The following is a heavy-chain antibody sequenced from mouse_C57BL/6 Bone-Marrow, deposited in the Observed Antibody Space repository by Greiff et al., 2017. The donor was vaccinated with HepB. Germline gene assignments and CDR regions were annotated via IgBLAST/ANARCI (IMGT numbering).Heavy chain of an antibody. D-gene: IGHD2-2*01. CDR3: ASLMVTTTGYYAMDY. J-gene: IGHJ4*01. CDR2: IWSGGST. CDR1: GFSLTSYG. V-gene: IGHV2-2*01. Sequence: VMLVESGPGLVQPSQSLSITCTVSGFSLTSYGVHWVRQSPGKGLEWLGVIWSGGSTDYNAAFISRLSISKDNSKSQVFFKMNSLQADDTAIYYCASLMVTTTGYYAMDYWGQGTSVTVSS.